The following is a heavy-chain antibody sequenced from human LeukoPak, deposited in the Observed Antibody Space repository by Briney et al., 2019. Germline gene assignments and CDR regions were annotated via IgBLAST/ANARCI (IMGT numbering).Heavy chain of an antibody. CDR1: GYTFIGYY. Sequence: ASVKVSCKASGYTFIGYYIHWVRQAPGQGLEWMGWINPNSGGTNYAQKFQGRVTMTRDTSISTAFMELSSLTSDDTAVYYCARANYDSSGYPYWGQGTLVTVSS. CDR3: ARANYDSSGYPY. V-gene: IGHV1-2*02. D-gene: IGHD3-22*01. J-gene: IGHJ4*02. CDR2: INPNSGGT.